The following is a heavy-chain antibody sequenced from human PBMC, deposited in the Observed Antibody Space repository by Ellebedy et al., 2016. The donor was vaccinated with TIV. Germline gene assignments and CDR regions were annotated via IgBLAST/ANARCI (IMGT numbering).Heavy chain of an antibody. V-gene: IGHV3-30-3*01. J-gene: IGHJ4*02. Sequence: GGSLRLSCAASGFTSGSYDMHWVRQAPGKGLEWVALLSYDGSDKYYADSVKGRFTISRDNSKNTLYLQMNGLRAEDTAVYYCARVLERYCIDYWGQGTLVTVSS. CDR2: LSYDGSDK. CDR3: ARVLERYCIDY. D-gene: IGHD1-26*01. CDR1: GFTSGSYD.